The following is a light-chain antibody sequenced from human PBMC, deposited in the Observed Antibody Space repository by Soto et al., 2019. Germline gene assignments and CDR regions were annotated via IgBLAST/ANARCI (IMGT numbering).Light chain of an antibody. J-gene: IGLJ2*01. CDR3: SSYTSSSALGV. Sequence: QSALTQPASVSGSPGQSITISCTGISSDDGGYNYVSWYQQHPGKAPKLMIYDVSNRPSGVSNRFSGSKSGNTASLTISGLQAEDEADYYCSSYTSSSALGVFGGGTKLTVL. CDR1: SSDDGGYNY. V-gene: IGLV2-14*03. CDR2: DVS.